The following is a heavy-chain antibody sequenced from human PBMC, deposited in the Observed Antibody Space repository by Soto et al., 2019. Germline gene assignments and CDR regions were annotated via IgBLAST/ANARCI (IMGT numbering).Heavy chain of an antibody. J-gene: IGHJ4*02. CDR1: GGSISRSNW. V-gene: IGHV4-4*02. CDR2: IYHSGRT. Sequence: SETLSLTCAVSGGSISRSNWWSWVRHPPGKGLEWIGEIYHSGRTNYNPSLKGRVTISVDKSKNQFSLKLSSLTAADTAVYYCARSITFDWLFFDNWGQGSLVTVSS. D-gene: IGHD3-9*01. CDR3: ARSITFDWLFFDN.